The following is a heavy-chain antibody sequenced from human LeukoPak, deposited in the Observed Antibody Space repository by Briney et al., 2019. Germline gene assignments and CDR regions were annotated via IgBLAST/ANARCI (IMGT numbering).Heavy chain of an antibody. CDR1: GGSISSYY. J-gene: IGHJ6*04. D-gene: IGHD1-1*01. Sequence: SETLSLTCTVSGGSISSYYWSWIRQPPGKGLEWIGYIYYSGSTNYNPSLKSRVTISVDTSKNQFSLKLSSVTAAGTAAYYCARDAGTTGTAPFYYYGMDVWGKGTTVTVSS. CDR2: IYYSGST. CDR3: ARDAGTTGTAPFYYYGMDV. V-gene: IGHV4-59*01.